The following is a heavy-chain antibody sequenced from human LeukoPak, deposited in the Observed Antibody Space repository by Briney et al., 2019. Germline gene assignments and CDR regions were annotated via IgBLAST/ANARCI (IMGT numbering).Heavy chain of an antibody. D-gene: IGHD6-13*01. J-gene: IGHJ4*02. CDR2: IIPIFGTA. CDR1: GGTFSSYA. V-gene: IGHV1-69*06. Sequence: SVKVSCKASGGTFSSYAISWVRQAPGQGLEWMGGIIPIFGTANYAQKFQGRVAITADKSTSTAYMELSSPRSEDTAVYYCARAGLYSSSWYSAFFDYWGQGTLVTVSS. CDR3: ARAGLYSSSWYSAFFDY.